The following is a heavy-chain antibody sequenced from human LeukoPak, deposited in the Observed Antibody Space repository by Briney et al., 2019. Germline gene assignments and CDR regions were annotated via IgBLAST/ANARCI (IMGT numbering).Heavy chain of an antibody. CDR1: GYTFTSYG. D-gene: IGHD3-22*01. CDR3: AREDYYDSGSNDY. CDR2: MNPNSGNT. V-gene: IGHV1-8*03. Sequence: ASVKVSCKASGYTFTSYGISGVRQATGQGLEWMGWMNPNSGNTAYAQKFQGGVTITRNTSISTPYMELNSLRSADTALYYCAREDYYDSGSNDYWGQGTLVTVSS. J-gene: IGHJ4*02.